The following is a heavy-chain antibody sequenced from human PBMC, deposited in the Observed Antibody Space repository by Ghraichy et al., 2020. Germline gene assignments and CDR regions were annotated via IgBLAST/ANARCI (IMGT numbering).Heavy chain of an antibody. D-gene: IGHD4-17*01. CDR2: VQSGGRT. Sequence: GGSLRLSCAASGFTVTSTYMAWFRQAPGEGLDWVSIVQSGGRTYYGDSVKGRFIASKDTSQNIRYLQMNALRVEDTAVYYCAKKRADYGDHSYFDYWGQGTQVTVSS. CDR3: AKKRADYGDHSYFDY. V-gene: IGHV3-53*01. J-gene: IGHJ4*02. CDR1: GFTVTSTY.